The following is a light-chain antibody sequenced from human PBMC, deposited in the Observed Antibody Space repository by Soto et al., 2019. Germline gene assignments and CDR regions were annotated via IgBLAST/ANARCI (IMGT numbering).Light chain of an antibody. Sequence: QSLLTQPASVSGSPGQSITTSSTGTSMDIGDYNYVSWYQQHPGKAPKLMIYDVSNRPSGVSNRFSGSKSGNTASLTISGLQADDEADYYCSSYISSSTYVIGTGTKVTVL. CDR1: SMDIGDYNY. J-gene: IGLJ1*01. CDR3: SSYISSSTYV. V-gene: IGLV2-14*01. CDR2: DVS.